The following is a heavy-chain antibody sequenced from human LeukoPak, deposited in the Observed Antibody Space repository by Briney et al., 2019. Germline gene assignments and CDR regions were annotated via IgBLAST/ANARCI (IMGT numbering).Heavy chain of an antibody. J-gene: IGHJ1*01. CDR2: MNPNSGNT. CDR3: ARGAGYYYDSSGYFQH. Sequence: GASVKVSCKASGYTFTSYDINWVRQATGRGLEWMGWMNPNSGNTGYAQKFQGRVTMTRNTSISTAYMELSSLRSEDTAVYYCARGAGYYYDSSGYFQHWGQGTLVTVSS. CDR1: GYTFTSYD. V-gene: IGHV1-8*01. D-gene: IGHD3-22*01.